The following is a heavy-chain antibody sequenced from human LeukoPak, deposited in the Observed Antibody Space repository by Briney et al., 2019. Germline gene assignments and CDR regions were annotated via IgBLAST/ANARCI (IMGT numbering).Heavy chain of an antibody. D-gene: IGHD4-17*01. CDR2: INPSGGST. Sequence: ASVKVSCKASGYTFTSYYMHWVRQAPGQGPEWMGIINPSGGSTSYAQKFQGRVTMTRDTSTSTVYMELSSLGSEDSAVYYCAAELYGVYTDCCTFHIWGQGTTVTVSS. CDR3: AAELYGVYTDCCTFHI. V-gene: IGHV1-46*01. J-gene: IGHJ3*02. CDR1: GYTFTSYY.